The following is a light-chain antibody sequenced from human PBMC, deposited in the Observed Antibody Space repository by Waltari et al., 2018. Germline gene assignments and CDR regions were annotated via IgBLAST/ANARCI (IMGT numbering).Light chain of an antibody. CDR2: KTS. CDR1: QGISSW. Sequence: DIQMTQSPSSLSASVGDRVTITCRASQGISSWLAWYQQKPGKAPNLLVYKTSSLQSGVPSRFSGSGSGTDFTLTISSLQPEDFATYYCQQDNRAPFTFGPGTKLEIK. CDR3: QQDNRAPFT. V-gene: IGKV1-12*01. J-gene: IGKJ3*01.